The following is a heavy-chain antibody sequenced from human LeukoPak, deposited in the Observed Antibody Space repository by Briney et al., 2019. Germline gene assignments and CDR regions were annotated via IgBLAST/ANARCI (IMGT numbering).Heavy chain of an antibody. CDR1: DDSIRSYY. CDR2: IHTDGNT. CDR3: ARRLGGVVFDV. V-gene: IGHV4-4*09. J-gene: IGHJ3*01. Sequence: SETLSLTCTVSDDSIRSYYWSWIRQTPGKGLDWIGDIHTDGNTNYNPSLKSRVTISVDTSKNQFSLRLSSVTAADTAVYYCARRLGGVVFDVWAQGTVVTVSS. D-gene: IGHD2-15*01.